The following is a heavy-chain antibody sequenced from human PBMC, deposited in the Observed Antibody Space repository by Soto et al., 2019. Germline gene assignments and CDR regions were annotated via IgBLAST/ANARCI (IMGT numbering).Heavy chain of an antibody. CDR3: ARGSGIVALPGELEDVNYDF. V-gene: IGHV4-34*01. CDR1: GQSFSGHS. CDR2: LSESGST. Sequence: QVQLQQWGAGLVKPSETLSLSCAVYGQSFSGHSWAWIRQPPGKGLEWIGELSESGSTYYNPSLKSRVTISTDTSKNQFSLKLNSVTAADTAAYFCARGSGIVALPGELEDVNYDFWGQGTLVIVSS. D-gene: IGHD1-1*01. J-gene: IGHJ4*02.